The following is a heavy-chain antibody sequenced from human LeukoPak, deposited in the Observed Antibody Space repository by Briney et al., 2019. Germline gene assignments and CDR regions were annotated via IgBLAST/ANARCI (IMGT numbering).Heavy chain of an antibody. CDR2: INGDGRTT. CDR1: GFIFSTYT. CDR3: VGDQVDNVGWLT. Sequence: GGSLRLSCSASGFIFSTYTMYWVRQAPGKGLAFVSVINGDGRTTYYADSVKGRFTISRDNSKNTLYLQMNSLRAEDTAVYYCVGDQVDNVGWLTWGQGTRVTVSS. D-gene: IGHD5-12*01. V-gene: IGHV3-64D*06. J-gene: IGHJ5*02.